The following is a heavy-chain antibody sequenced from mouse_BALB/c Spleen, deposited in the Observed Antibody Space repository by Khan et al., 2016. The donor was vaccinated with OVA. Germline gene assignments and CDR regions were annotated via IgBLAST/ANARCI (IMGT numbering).Heavy chain of an antibody. CDR2: INTNVGST. CDR1: GFTFSSYG. J-gene: IGHJ2*01. V-gene: IGHV5-6-3*01. Sequence: EVQGVESGGGLVQPGGSLKLSCAASGFTFSSYGMSWVRQTPDKRLELVATINTNVGSTYYPASVKGRFTISRDNAKNTLYLQMSSLKSEDTAMYYCARVGIIYYGNYAYYFDYWGQGTTLTVSS. D-gene: IGHD2-1*01. CDR3: ARVGIIYYGNYAYYFDY.